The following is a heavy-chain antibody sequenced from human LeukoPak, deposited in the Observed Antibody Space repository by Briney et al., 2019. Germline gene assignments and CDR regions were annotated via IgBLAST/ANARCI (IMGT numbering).Heavy chain of an antibody. Sequence: SETLSLTCTVSGGSISSSSYYWVWIRQPPGKGLEWIGSIYYSGSTYYNPSLKSRVTISVDTSKNQFSLKLSSVTAADTAVYYCARAGSSSWYGWFDPWGQGTLVTVSS. D-gene: IGHD6-13*01. CDR1: GGSISSSSYY. CDR3: ARAGSSSWYGWFDP. J-gene: IGHJ5*02. V-gene: IGHV4-39*01. CDR2: IYYSGST.